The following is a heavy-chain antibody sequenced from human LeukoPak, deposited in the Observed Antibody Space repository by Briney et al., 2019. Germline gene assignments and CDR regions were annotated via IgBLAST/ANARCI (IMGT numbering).Heavy chain of an antibody. J-gene: IGHJ6*03. CDR3: ARDGESNTIFGVVEYYYYYMDV. V-gene: IGHV1-46*01. CDR2: INPSGGST. CDR1: GYTFTSHY. Sequence: ASVKVSCKASGYTFTSHYIYWVRQAPGQGLEWMGIINPSGGSTNYAQKFQGRVTMTRDTSISTAYMELSRLRSDDTAVYYCARDGESNTIFGVVEYYYYYMDVWGKGTTVTVSS. D-gene: IGHD3-3*01.